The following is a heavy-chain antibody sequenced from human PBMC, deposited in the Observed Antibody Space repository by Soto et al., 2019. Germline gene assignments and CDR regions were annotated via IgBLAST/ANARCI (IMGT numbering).Heavy chain of an antibody. CDR3: ARVAESGWASNWFDP. CDR1: GHTLTELS. D-gene: IGHD6-19*01. J-gene: IGHJ5*02. V-gene: IGHV1-24*01. CDR2: FDPEDGET. Sequence: ASVKVSCKVSGHTLTELSMHWVRQAPGKGPEWMGGFDPEDGETIYAQKFQGRVTMTEDTFTDTAYMELSSLRSEDTAVYYCARVAESGWASNWFDPWGQGTLVTVSS.